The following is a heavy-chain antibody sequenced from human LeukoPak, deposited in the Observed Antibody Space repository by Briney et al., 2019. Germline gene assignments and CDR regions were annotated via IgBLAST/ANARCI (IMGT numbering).Heavy chain of an antibody. CDR3: AKDAVDNILTGYYLDY. V-gene: IGHV3-48*01. J-gene: IGHJ4*02. CDR1: GFTFSSYS. D-gene: IGHD3-9*01. CDR2: ISRSSGTT. Sequence: GGSLRLSCAASGFTFSSYSLNWVRQAPGKGLEWVSYISRSSGTTYYADSVKGRFTISRDNSKNTLYLQMNSLRAEDTAVYYCAKDAVDNILTGYYLDYWGQGTLVTVSS.